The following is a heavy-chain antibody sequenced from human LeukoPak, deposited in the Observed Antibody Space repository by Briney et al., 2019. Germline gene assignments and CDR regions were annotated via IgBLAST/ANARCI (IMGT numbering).Heavy chain of an antibody. D-gene: IGHD3-22*01. CDR3: ARTGYDSSGYLDF. J-gene: IGHJ4*02. CDR2: IKQDGSEK. Sequence: GGSLRLSCEASGFNFSSYAMSWVRQAPGKGLEWVANIKQDGSEKYYADSVKGRFTISRDNAKNSLCLQMNSLRAEDTAVYFCARTGYDSSGYLDFWGQGTLVTVSS. CDR1: GFNFSSYA. V-gene: IGHV3-7*01.